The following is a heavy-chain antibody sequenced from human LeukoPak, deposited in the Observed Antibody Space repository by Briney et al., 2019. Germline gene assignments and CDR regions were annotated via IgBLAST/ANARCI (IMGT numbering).Heavy chain of an antibody. Sequence: GGSLRLSCAASGFTVSSSYMSWVRQAPGKGLEWVSVIYSGGSTYYADSVKGRFTISRDNSKNTLYLQMDSLRAEDTAVYYCAKVPNWNYLWFDPWGQGTLVTVSS. D-gene: IGHD1-7*01. V-gene: IGHV3-53*01. CDR3: AKVPNWNYLWFDP. J-gene: IGHJ5*02. CDR2: IYSGGST. CDR1: GFTVSSSY.